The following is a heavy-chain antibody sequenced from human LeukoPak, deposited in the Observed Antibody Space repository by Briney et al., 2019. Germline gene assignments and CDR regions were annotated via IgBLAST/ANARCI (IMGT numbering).Heavy chain of an antibody. Sequence: PSETLSLTCAVYGGSFSGYYWSWIRQPPGKGLEWIGEINHSGSTNYNPSLKSRVTISVDTSKNQFSLKLSSVTAADTAVYYCARGQTWIQLWFAPLGWFDPWGQGTLVTVSS. CDR1: GGSFSGYY. D-gene: IGHD5-18*01. V-gene: IGHV4-34*01. J-gene: IGHJ5*02. CDR3: ARGQTWIQLWFAPLGWFDP. CDR2: INHSGST.